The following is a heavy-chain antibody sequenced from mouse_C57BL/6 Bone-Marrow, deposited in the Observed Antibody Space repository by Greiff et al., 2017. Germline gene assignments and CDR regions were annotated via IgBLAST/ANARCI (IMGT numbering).Heavy chain of an antibody. J-gene: IGHJ3*01. D-gene: IGHD1-1*01. V-gene: IGHV14-1*01. CDR3: TPHGSPFAY. Sequence: EVQLQQSGAELVRPGASVKLSCTASGFNIKDYYMHWVKQRPEQGLEWIGRIDPEDGDTEYAPKFQGKATMTADTSSNTAYLQLSSLTSEDAAVYYCTPHGSPFAYWGQGTLVTVSA. CDR1: GFNIKDYY. CDR2: IDPEDGDT.